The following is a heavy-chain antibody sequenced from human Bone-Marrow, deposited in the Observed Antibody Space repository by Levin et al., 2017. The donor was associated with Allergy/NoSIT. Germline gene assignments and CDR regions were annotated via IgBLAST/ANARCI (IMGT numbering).Heavy chain of an antibody. CDR3: ARDPYSGSYQPSMNWFDP. CDR1: GFTFSSYW. D-gene: IGHD1-26*01. CDR2: IKQDGSEK. V-gene: IGHV3-7*01. J-gene: IGHJ5*02. Sequence: GESLKISCAASGFTFSSYWMSWVRQAPGKGLEWVANIKQDGSEKYYVDSVKGRFTISRDNAKNSLYLQMNSLRAEDTAVYYCARDPYSGSYQPSMNWFDPWGQGTLVTVSS.